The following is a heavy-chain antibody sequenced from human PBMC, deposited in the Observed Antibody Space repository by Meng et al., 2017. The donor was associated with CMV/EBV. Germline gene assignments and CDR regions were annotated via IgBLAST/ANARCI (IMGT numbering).Heavy chain of an antibody. J-gene: IGHJ6*02. CDR1: GGSVSSGSYY. Sequence: SETLSLTCTVSGGSVSSGSYYWSWIRQPPGKGLEWIGYIYYSGSTNYNPSLKSRVTISVDTSKNQFSLKLSSVTAADTAVYYCARDRVHDDFWSPSNYYYGMDVWGQGTTVTVSS. V-gene: IGHV4-61*01. CDR3: ARDRVHDDFWSPSNYYYGMDV. D-gene: IGHD3-3*01. CDR2: IYYSGST.